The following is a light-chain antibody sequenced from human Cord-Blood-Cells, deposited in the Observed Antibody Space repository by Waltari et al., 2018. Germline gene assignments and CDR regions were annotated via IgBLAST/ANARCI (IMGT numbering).Light chain of an antibody. Sequence: QSVLSPPLSVSGAPWQMVTVSCPGSSSNIGKGYDLHWYQQLPGTAPKLLIYGNSNRPSGVPDRFSGSKSGTSASLAITGLQAEDEADYYCQSYDSSLSGYVFGTGTKVTVL. V-gene: IGLV1-40*01. CDR2: GNS. J-gene: IGLJ1*01. CDR3: QSYDSSLSGYV. CDR1: SSNIGKGYD.